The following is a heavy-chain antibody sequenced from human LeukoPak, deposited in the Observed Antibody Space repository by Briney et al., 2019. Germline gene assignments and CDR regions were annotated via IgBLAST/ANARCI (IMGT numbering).Heavy chain of an antibody. J-gene: IGHJ4*02. CDR2: TKIKTDDGTP. CDR1: GFTFGSYG. D-gene: IGHD1-1*01. Sequence: GGSLRLSCAASGFTFGSYGMSWVRQAPGKGLEWVGLTKIKTDDGTPDYAALVKGRFTISRDDSKNTVYLEMNSLKTEDTAVYYCISGGGTADYWGQGTLVSVSS. V-gene: IGHV3-15*01. CDR3: ISGGGTADY.